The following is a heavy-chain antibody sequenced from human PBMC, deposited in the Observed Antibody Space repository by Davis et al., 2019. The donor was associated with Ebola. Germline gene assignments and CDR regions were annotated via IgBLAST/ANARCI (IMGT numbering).Heavy chain of an antibody. CDR3: AKDRFAAATGTGIFDY. Sequence: GESLKISCAASGFTFSSYAMSWVRQAPGKGLEWVSTISGSGDSTYYADSVKGRFTISRDNSKNTVYLQMTSLRVEDTAVYYCAKDRFAAATGTGIFDYWGQGTLVTVSS. V-gene: IGHV3-23*01. D-gene: IGHD6-13*01. J-gene: IGHJ4*02. CDR1: GFTFSSYA. CDR2: ISGSGDST.